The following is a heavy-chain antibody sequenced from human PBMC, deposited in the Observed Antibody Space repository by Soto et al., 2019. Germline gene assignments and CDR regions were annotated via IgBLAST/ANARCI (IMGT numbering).Heavy chain of an antibody. CDR3: ARDYWNGVNYYGMDV. CDR2: INAGNGNT. CDR1: GYTFTSYA. D-gene: IGHD1-1*01. Sequence: GASVKVSCKASGYTFTSYAMHWVRQAPGQRLEWMGWINAGNGNTKYSQKFQGRVTITRDTSASTAYMELSSLRSEDTAVYYCARDYWNGVNYYGMDVWGQGTTVTVSS. V-gene: IGHV1-3*01. J-gene: IGHJ6*02.